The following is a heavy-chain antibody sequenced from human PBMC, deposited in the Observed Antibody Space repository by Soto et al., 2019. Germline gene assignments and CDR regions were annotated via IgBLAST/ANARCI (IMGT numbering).Heavy chain of an antibody. CDR2: ISYDGSNK. Sequence: GGSLRLSCAASGFTFSSYAMHWVRQAPGKGLEWVAVISYDGSNKYYADSVKGRFTISRDNSKNTLYLQMNSLRAEDTAVYYCARDRPPDYDFWSGYYYYYGMDVWGQGTTVTVSS. CDR1: GFTFSSYA. J-gene: IGHJ6*02. D-gene: IGHD3-3*01. CDR3: ARDRPPDYDFWSGYYYYYGMDV. V-gene: IGHV3-30*04.